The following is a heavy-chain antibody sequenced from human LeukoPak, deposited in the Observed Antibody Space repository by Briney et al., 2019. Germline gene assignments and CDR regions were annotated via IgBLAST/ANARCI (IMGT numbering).Heavy chain of an antibody. D-gene: IGHD1-26*01. CDR3: ARDTGATGFDY. CDR2: INPSGGST. CDR1: GYTFTSYY. V-gene: IGHV1-46*01. J-gene: IGHJ4*02. Sequence: ASVEVSCKASGYTFTSYYMHWVRQAPGQGLEWMGIINPSGGSTSYAQKFQGRVTMTRDMSTSTVYMELSSLRSEDTAVYYCARDTGATGFDYWGQGTLVTVSS.